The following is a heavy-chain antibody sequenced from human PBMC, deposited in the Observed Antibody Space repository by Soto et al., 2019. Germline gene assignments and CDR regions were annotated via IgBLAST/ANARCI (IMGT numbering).Heavy chain of an antibody. J-gene: IGHJ4*02. CDR2: IYPGDSDT. Sequence: GESLKISCKGSGYSFTSYWIGWVRQMPGKGLEWMGIIYPGDSDTRYSPSFQGQVTISADKSISTAYLQWSSLKASDTAMYYCARQVKGGSSWYDLGDYWGQGTLVTVSS. V-gene: IGHV5-51*01. CDR3: ARQVKGGSSWYDLGDY. CDR1: GYSFTSYW. D-gene: IGHD6-13*01.